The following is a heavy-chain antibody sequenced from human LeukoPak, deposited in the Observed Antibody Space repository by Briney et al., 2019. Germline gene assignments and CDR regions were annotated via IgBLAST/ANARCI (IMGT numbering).Heavy chain of an antibody. CDR3: ARGQHWRVESHAFDI. J-gene: IGHJ3*02. CDR1: GFTFSSYA. V-gene: IGHV3-30*04. Sequence: GGSLRLSCVASGFTFSSYAMHWVRQAPGKWLEWVAVISYDGSYMSYADSVKGRFTISRDNSKNTLYVQMNSLRAEDTAVYYCARGQHWRVESHAFDIWGQGTMVTVSS. D-gene: IGHD3-3*01. CDR2: ISYDGSYM.